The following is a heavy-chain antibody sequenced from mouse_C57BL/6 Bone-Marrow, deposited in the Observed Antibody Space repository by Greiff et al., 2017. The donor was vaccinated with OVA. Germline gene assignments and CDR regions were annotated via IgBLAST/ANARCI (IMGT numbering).Heavy chain of an antibody. J-gene: IGHJ2*01. D-gene: IGHD2-1*01. V-gene: IGHV14-4*01. CDR2: IDPENGDT. Sequence: VQLKQSGAELVRPGASVKLSCTASGFNIKDDYMHWVKQRPEQGLEWIVWIDPENGDTEYASKFQGKATITADTSSNTAYLQLSSLTSEDTAVYYCTSYGNFDYWGQGTTLTVSS. CDR3: TSYGNFDY. CDR1: GFNIKDDY.